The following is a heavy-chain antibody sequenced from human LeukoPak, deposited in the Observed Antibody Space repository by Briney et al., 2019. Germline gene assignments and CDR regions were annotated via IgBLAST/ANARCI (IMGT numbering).Heavy chain of an antibody. V-gene: IGHV4-31*03. CDR3: AVVVAATPHYYYYYMDV. Sequence: SETLSLTCTVPGGSISSGGYYWSWIRQPPGKGLEWIGYIYYSGSTYYNPYLKSRVTISVDTSKNQFSLKLSSVTAADTAVYYCAVVVAATPHYYYYYMDVWGKGTTVTVSS. J-gene: IGHJ6*03. CDR2: IYYSGST. CDR1: GGSISSGGYY. D-gene: IGHD2-15*01.